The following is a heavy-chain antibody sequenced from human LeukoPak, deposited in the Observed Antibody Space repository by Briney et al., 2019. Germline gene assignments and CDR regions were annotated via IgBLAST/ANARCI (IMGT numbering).Heavy chain of an antibody. V-gene: IGHV3-7*01. CDR3: ARGFGYDSSGYPAPDAFDI. CDR2: IKQDGSEK. Sequence: GGSLRLSCAASGFTFSSYSMNWVRQAPGKGLEWVANIKQDGSEKYYVDSVKGRFTISRDNAKNSLYLQMNSLRAEDTAVYYCARGFGYDSSGYPAPDAFDIWGQGTMVTVSS. J-gene: IGHJ3*02. D-gene: IGHD3-22*01. CDR1: GFTFSSYS.